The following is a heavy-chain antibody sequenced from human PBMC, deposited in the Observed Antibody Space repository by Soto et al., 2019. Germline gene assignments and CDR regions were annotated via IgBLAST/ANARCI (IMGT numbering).Heavy chain of an antibody. CDR1: GFTVSSSY. D-gene: IGHD6-19*01. V-gene: IGHV3-66*01. CDR2: IYSSGST. CDR3: TGEASGSGWWYQCSFES. Sequence: EVQLVESGGGLVQPGGSLRLSCAASGFTVSSSYISWVRQAPGKRLEWVSTIYSSGSTYYADSVRGRCTIATDDFKNKLYRQMNSLSVDDSCVYDCTGEASGSGWWYQCSFESWGQGTMVTVSS. J-gene: IGHJ5*01.